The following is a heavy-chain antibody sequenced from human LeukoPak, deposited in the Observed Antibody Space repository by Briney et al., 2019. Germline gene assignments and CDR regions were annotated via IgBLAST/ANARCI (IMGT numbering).Heavy chain of an antibody. J-gene: IGHJ3*02. CDR1: GGTFSSYA. CDR3: ARDLVAGRGPAVWAFDI. Sequence: SVNVSCKASGGTFSSYAISWVRQAPGQGLEWMGGIIPIFGTANYAQKFQGRVTITADESTSTAYMELSSLRSEDTAVYYCARDLVAGRGPAVWAFDIWGQGTMVTVSS. CDR2: IIPIFGTA. D-gene: IGHD6-19*01. V-gene: IGHV1-69*01.